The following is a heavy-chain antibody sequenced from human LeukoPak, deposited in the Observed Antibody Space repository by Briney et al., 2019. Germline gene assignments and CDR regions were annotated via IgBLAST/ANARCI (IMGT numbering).Heavy chain of an antibody. D-gene: IGHD2-21*01. V-gene: IGHV3-23*01. Sequence: GGFLRLSCAASGFTFSSYAMSWVRQAPGKGLEWVSPISGSGAGTYYADSVKGRFTISRDNSKNTLYLQMNSLRAEDTAVYYCAKGYYYFDYWGQGTLVTVSS. CDR1: GFTFSSYA. CDR2: ISGSGAGT. J-gene: IGHJ4*02. CDR3: AKGYYYFDY.